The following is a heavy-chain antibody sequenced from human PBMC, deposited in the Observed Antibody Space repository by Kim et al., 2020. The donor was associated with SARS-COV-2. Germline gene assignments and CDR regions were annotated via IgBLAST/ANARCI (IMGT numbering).Heavy chain of an antibody. D-gene: IGHD3-16*01. CDR1: GGTFSSYA. CDR3: ARDVRFTENWYFDL. Sequence: SVKVSCKASGGTFSSYAISWVRQAPGQGLEWMGGIIPIFGTANYAQKFQGRVTITADESTSTAYMELSSLRSEDTAVYYCARDVRFTENWYFDLWGRGTLVTVSS. J-gene: IGHJ2*01. V-gene: IGHV1-69*13. CDR2: IIPIFGTA.